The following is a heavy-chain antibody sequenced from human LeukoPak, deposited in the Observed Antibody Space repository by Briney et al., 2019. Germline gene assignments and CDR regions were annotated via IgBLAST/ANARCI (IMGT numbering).Heavy chain of an antibody. CDR3: VKNNPLDY. CDR2: IRYDGNNK. CDR1: GFTFSNYG. D-gene: IGHD1-14*01. V-gene: IGHV3-30*02. J-gene: IGHJ4*02. Sequence: GGSLRLSCGASGFTFSNYGMLWVRQAPGKGLEWVAFIRYDGNNKLYADSMKGRFTISRDNSKNTLYLHINSLRAEDTAVYYCVKNNPLDYWGQGTLVIVSS.